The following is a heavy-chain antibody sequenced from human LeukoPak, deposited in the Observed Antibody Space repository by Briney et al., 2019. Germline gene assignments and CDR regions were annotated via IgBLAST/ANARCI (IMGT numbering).Heavy chain of an antibody. V-gene: IGHV3-33*06. J-gene: IGHJ4*02. CDR1: GFTYSHYG. CDR3: AKDAQRGFDHSNSLEY. CDR2: IWSDATEK. D-gene: IGHD4-11*01. Sequence: GGSLRLSCAASGFTYSHYGMHWVRQAPGKGLEWVAVIWSDATEKYYGDAVKGRFTISRDNSRNTLYLQMNSLRAEDTAVYYCAKDAQRGFDHSNSLEYWGQGTLVTVSS.